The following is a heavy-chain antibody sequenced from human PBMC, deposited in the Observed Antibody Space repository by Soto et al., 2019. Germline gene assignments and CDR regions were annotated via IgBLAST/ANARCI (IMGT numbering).Heavy chain of an antibody. CDR1: GGSISSSNW. V-gene: IGHV4-4*02. D-gene: IGHD1-20*01. CDR3: ARSYNWNDFGYYGMDV. CDR2: IYHSGST. Sequence: LSLTCAVSGGSISSSNWWSWVRQPPGKGLEWIGEIYHSGSTNYNPSLKSRVTISVDKSKNQFSLKLSSVTAADTAVYYCARSYNWNDFGYYGMDVWGQGTTVTVSS. J-gene: IGHJ6*02.